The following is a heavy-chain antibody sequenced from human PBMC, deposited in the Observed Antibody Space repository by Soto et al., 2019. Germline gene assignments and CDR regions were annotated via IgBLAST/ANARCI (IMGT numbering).Heavy chain of an antibody. J-gene: IGHJ4*02. CDR1: GYTFTGYY. CDR3: ARDTKNTSSFLDS. Sequence: QVHLVQSGAEMRKPGASVKVSCKASGYTFTGYYMHWVRQAPGQGLEWMGWINPNAGGTNYDQEFQGRITMTRDTSIITSYMALSRLTSDDTAVYFCARDTKNTSSFLDSWGQGTLVTVSS. CDR2: INPNAGGT. D-gene: IGHD2-2*01. V-gene: IGHV1-2*02.